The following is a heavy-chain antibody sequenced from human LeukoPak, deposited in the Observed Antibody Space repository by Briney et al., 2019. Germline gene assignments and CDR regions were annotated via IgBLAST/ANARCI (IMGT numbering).Heavy chain of an antibody. D-gene: IGHD2-2*01. J-gene: IGHJ4*02. CDR1: GFSLSAYN. CDR2: ISSSSATI. V-gene: IGHV3-48*01. CDR3: ARRGVPAATSFYFDY. Sequence: PGGSLRLSCEGSGFSLSAYNMNWVRQAPGKGLESVSYISSSSATIFYADSVKGRFTISRDNAKNSLYLQMNSLRPEDTAVYYCARRGVPAATSFYFDYWGQGTLVTVSS.